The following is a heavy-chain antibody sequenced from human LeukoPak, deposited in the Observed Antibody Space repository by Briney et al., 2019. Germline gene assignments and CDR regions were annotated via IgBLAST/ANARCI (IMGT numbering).Heavy chain of an antibody. CDR1: GFTFSSYS. CDR2: ISSSSTTI. D-gene: IGHD3-22*01. V-gene: IGHV3-48*01. CDR3: ARDREEYYYDSSGYYPTHDY. Sequence: GGSLRLSCAASGFTFSSYSMNWVRQAPGKGLKWVSYISSSSTTIYYADSVKGRFTISRDNAKNSLYLQMNSLRAEDTAVYYCARDREEYYYDSSGYYPTHDYWGQGTLVTVSS. J-gene: IGHJ4*02.